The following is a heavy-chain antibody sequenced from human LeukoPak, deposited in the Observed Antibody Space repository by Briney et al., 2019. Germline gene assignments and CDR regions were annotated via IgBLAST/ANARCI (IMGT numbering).Heavy chain of an antibody. Sequence: SVKVSCKASGGTFSSYAISWVRQAPGQGLEWMGGIIPIFGTANYAQKFQGRVTITADKSTSTAYMELRSLRSDDTAVYYCARGPIIDIVVIPAAADYYHMDVWGKGTTVTVSS. V-gene: IGHV1-69*06. CDR2: IIPIFGTA. CDR3: ARGPIIDIVVIPAAADYYHMDV. D-gene: IGHD2-2*01. J-gene: IGHJ6*03. CDR1: GGTFSSYA.